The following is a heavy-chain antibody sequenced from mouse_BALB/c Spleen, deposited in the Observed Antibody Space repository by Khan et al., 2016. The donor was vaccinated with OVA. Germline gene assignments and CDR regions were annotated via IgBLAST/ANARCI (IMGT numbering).Heavy chain of an antibody. J-gene: IGHJ3*01. CDR2: VSTGGSYT. D-gene: IGHD1-1*01. V-gene: IGHV5-6*01. Sequence: EVELVESGGDLVKPGGSLKLSCAASGFTFSTYGMSWVRQAPDKRLEWVATVSTGGSYTYYPDSVKGRFTISRDTSTNTLYLQMSGLRSEGTAMFNSTDLAYYYDSEGFAYWGQGTLVTVSA. CDR1: GFTFSTYG. CDR3: TDLAYYYDSEGFAY.